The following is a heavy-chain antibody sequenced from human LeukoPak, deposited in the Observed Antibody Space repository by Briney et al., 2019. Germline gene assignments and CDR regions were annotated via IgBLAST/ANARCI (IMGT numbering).Heavy chain of an antibody. D-gene: IGHD4-17*01. CDR1: GFTFSSYW. J-gene: IGHJ5*02. V-gene: IGHV4-59*08. CDR2: IYYSGST. Sequence: GSLRLSCAASGFTFSSYWMSWVRQAPGKGLEWIGYIYYSGSTNYDPSLKSRVTISLDTSKNQFSLKLSSVTAADTAVYYCARLTVGWIDPWGQGTLVTVSS. CDR3: ARLTVGWIDP.